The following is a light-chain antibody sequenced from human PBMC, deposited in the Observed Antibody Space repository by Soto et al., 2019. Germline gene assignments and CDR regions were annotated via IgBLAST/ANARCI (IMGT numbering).Light chain of an antibody. Sequence: VGRRVKNKSRASQGIRTYLNWYKQKPGKXPXXLIYAASSLQSGVPSRFCCSGYGTECTRTMVWLLLENFSPYFWVQYSACGKFAEGTRLDIK. J-gene: IGKJ5*01. CDR2: AAS. CDR1: QGIRTY. CDR3: VQYSACGK. V-gene: IGKV1-39*02.